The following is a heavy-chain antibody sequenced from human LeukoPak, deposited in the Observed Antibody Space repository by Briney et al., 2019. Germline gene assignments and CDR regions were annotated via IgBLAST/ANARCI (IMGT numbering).Heavy chain of an antibody. CDR3: AKDGAQFYYGSQRAHPRSPYYYMDV. CDR1: GYSISSGYY. Sequence: SETLSLTCTVSGYSISSGYYWGWIRQPPGKGLEWIGSIYHSGSTYYNPSLKSRVTISVDTSKNQFSLKLSSVTAADTAVYYCAKDGAQFYYGSQRAHPRSPYYYMDVWGKGTTVTVSS. V-gene: IGHV4-38-2*02. J-gene: IGHJ6*03. CDR2: IYHSGST. D-gene: IGHD3-10*01.